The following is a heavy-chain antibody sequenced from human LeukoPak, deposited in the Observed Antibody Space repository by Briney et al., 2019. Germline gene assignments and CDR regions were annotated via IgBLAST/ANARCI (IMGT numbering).Heavy chain of an antibody. J-gene: IGHJ6*02. D-gene: IGHD3-9*01. CDR2: ISYDGSNK. V-gene: IGHV3-30*19. CDR1: GFTFSSYG. Sequence: GGSLRLSCAASGFTFSSYGMHWVRQAPGKGLEWVAVISYDGSNKYYADSVKGRFTISRDNSKNTLYLQMNSLRAEDTAVYYCARPRGFPTGYYRAYYYGMDVWGQGTTVTVSS. CDR3: ARPRGFPTGYYRAYYYGMDV.